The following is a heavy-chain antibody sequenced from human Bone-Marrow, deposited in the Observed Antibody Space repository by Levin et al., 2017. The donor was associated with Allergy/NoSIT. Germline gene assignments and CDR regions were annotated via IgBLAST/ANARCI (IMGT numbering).Heavy chain of an antibody. J-gene: IGHJ4*02. V-gene: IGHV3-30*18. Sequence: GESLKISCAASGFTFHTYGMHWVRQAPGKGLEWVATISYDGSESSYVDSVKGRFTISRDNSKNTVYLQMSSLRTEDTAVYYCAQLRIHYFDYWGPGTLVAVSS. CDR1: GFTFHTYG. CDR3: AQLRIHYFDY. CDR2: ISYDGSES.